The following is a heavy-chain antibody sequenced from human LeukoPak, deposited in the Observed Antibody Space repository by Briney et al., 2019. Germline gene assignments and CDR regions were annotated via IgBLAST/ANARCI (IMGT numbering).Heavy chain of an antibody. J-gene: IGHJ3*02. CDR2: IIPIFGTA. Sequence: XVKVSCKASGYTFTSYAISWVRQAPGQGLEWMGGIIPIFGTANYAQKFQGRVTITADESTSTAYMELSSLRSEDTAVYYCARDLYYYDSSGYYSHAFDIWGQGTMVTVSS. CDR1: GYTFTSYA. D-gene: IGHD3-22*01. CDR3: ARDLYYYDSSGYYSHAFDI. V-gene: IGHV1-69*13.